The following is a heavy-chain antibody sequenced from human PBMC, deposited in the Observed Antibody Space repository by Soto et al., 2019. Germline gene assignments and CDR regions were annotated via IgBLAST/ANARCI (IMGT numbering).Heavy chain of an antibody. V-gene: IGHV4-59*01. CDR1: GGSISSYY. Sequence: SETLSLTCTVSGGSISSYYWSWIRQPPGKGLEWIGYIYYSGSTNYNPSLKSRATISVDTSKNQFSLKLSSVIAADTAVYYCARESGYSYGYLDYSGQGTLVTVSS. CDR3: ARESGYSYGYLDY. D-gene: IGHD5-18*01. J-gene: IGHJ4*02. CDR2: IYYSGST.